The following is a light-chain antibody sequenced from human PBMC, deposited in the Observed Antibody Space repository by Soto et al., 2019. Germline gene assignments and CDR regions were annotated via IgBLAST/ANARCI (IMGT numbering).Light chain of an antibody. J-gene: IGKJ5*01. CDR2: GAS. Sequence: EIVMTQSPATLSVSPGERATLSCRASQSVSSNLAWYQQKPGQAPRLLIYGASTRATGIPARFSGSGSETEFTLTISSLQSEDFAVYYCQQYENLPTFGQGTRLEIK. CDR3: QQYENLPT. CDR1: QSVSSN. V-gene: IGKV3-15*01.